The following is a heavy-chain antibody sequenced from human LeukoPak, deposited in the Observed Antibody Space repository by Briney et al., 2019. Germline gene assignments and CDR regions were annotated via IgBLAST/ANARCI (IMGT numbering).Heavy chain of an antibody. D-gene: IGHD4-23*01. V-gene: IGHV3-53*01. J-gene: IGHJ4*02. Sequence: GGSLRLSCAASGFTVSSNYMSWVRQAPGKGLEWVSVIYSGGSTYYADSVKGRFTISRDNSKNTLYLQMNSLRAEDTAVYYCAKEETRAYGGDWGQGTLVTVSS. CDR3: AKEETRAYGGD. CDR2: IYSGGST. CDR1: GFTVSSNY.